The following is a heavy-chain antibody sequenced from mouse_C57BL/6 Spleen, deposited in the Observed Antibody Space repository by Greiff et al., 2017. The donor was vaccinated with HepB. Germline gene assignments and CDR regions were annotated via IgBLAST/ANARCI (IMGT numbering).Heavy chain of an antibody. CDR1: GYTFTSYW. CDR2: INPSNGGT. Sequence: VQLQQPGAELVKPGASVKMSCKASGYTFTSYWITWVKQRPGQGLEWIGNINPSNGGTNYNEKFKSKATLTVDKSSSTAYMQLSSLTSEDSAVYFCARSPLNLWYFDVWGTGTTVTVSS. J-gene: IGHJ1*03. CDR3: ARSPLNLWYFDV. V-gene: IGHV1-55*01. D-gene: IGHD1-3*01.